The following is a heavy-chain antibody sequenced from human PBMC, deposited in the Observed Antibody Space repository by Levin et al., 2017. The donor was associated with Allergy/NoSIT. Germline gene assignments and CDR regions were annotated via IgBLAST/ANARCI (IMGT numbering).Heavy chain of an antibody. D-gene: IGHD6-19*01. CDR1: GGSVSSGSYY. V-gene: IGHV4-61*01. CDR2: IYYSGST. J-gene: IGHJ4*02. CDR3: ARARSSGWYVSSFDY. Sequence: SQTLSLPCTVSGGSVSSGSYYWRWIRQPPGKGLEWIGYIYYSGSTNYNPSLKSRVTISVDTSKNQFSLKLSSVTAADTAVYYCARARSSGWYVSSFDYWGQGTLVTVSS.